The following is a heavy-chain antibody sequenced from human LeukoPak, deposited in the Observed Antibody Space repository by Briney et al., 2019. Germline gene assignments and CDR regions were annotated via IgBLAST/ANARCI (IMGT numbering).Heavy chain of an antibody. V-gene: IGHV4-39*01. J-gene: IGHJ4*02. CDR2: MYYSGAA. D-gene: IGHD1-26*01. CDR3: ARYIGGSGTYYFDH. CDR1: GGSISSSSYY. Sequence: SETLSLTCTVSGGSISSSSYYWGWIRQPPGKGLEWIGSMYYSGAAFFNPSLKSRVTISVDTSKNQFSLKLISVTAADTAVYYCARYIGGSGTYYFDHWGQGTLVTVSS.